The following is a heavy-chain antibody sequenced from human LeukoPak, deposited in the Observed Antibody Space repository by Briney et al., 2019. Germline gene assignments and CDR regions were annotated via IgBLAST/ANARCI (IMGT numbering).Heavy chain of an antibody. V-gene: IGHV4-59*01. CDR3: ARLSRDGYYFDY. J-gene: IGHJ4*02. CDR2: IYYSGST. CDR1: GGSISSYY. Sequence: SETLSLTCTVSGGSISSYYWSWIRQPPGKGLEWIGYIYYSGSTNYNPSLKSRVTISVDTSKNQFSLKLSSVTAADTAVYYCARLSRDGYYFDYWGQGTLVTVSS. D-gene: IGHD5-24*01.